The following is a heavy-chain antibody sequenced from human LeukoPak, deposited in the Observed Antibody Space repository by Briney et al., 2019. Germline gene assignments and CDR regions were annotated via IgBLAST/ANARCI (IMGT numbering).Heavy chain of an antibody. CDR2: MNPNSGNT. CDR3: ARGRKIQLWYNNWFDP. J-gene: IGHJ5*02. V-gene: IGHV1-8*01. D-gene: IGHD5-18*01. CDR1: GYTFTSYD. Sequence: ASVKVSCKASGYTFTSYDINWMRQATGQGLEWMGWMNPNSGNTGYAQKFQGRVTMTRNTSISTAYMELSSLRSEDTAVYYCARGRKIQLWYNNWFDPWGQGTLVTVSS.